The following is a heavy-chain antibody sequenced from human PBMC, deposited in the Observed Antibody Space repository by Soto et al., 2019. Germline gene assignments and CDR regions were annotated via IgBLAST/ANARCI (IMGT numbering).Heavy chain of an antibody. CDR3: ARPLWRDDYNWGYFDL. CDR2: ISYDGSNK. CDR1: GFTFRSYA. D-gene: IGHD4-4*01. Sequence: QVQLVESGGGVVQPGRSLRLSCAASGFTFRSYAMHWVRQAPGKGLEWVAVISYDGSNKYYADSVKGRFTISRDKSKNTLYLQMNSLRAEDTAVYYCARPLWRDDYNWGYFDLWGRGTLVTVS. J-gene: IGHJ2*01. V-gene: IGHV3-30-3*01.